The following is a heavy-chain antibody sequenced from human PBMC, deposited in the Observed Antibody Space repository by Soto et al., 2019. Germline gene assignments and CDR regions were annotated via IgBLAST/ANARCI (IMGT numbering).Heavy chain of an antibody. V-gene: IGHV4-59*08. J-gene: IGHJ3*02. Sequence: ASETLSPTCTVSGGSISSYYWSWIRQPPGKGLEWIGYIYYSGSTNYNPSLKSRVTISVDTSKNQFSLKLSSVTAADTAVYYCARRVVAASGDAFDIWGQGTMVTVSS. CDR1: GGSISSYY. CDR3: ARRVVAASGDAFDI. D-gene: IGHD2-15*01. CDR2: IYYSGST.